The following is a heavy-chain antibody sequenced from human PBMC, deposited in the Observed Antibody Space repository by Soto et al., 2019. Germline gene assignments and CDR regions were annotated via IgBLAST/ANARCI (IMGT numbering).Heavy chain of an antibody. J-gene: IGHJ5*02. CDR1: GFTFSSYA. V-gene: IGHV3-23*01. Sequence: GGSLRLSCAASGFTFSSYAMSWVRQAPGKGLEWVSAISGSGGSTYYADSVKGRFTISRDNSKNTLYLQMNSLRAEDTAVYYCAKDPEKLWFGELLHNWFDPWGQGTLVTVSS. CDR2: ISGSGGST. D-gene: IGHD3-10*01. CDR3: AKDPEKLWFGELLHNWFDP.